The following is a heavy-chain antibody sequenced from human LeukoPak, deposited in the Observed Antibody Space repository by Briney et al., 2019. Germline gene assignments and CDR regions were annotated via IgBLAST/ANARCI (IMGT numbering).Heavy chain of an antibody. Sequence: PGGSLRLSCAASVFTLSSYGMRWVRQAPGKGLEWVAFIRYEGSKKYYADSVKGRFTISRDKSKNTTYLQMNSLRAEDTAVYFCAKAGREVRGVVKLYYYGMDVWGQGSTVTDSS. CDR3: AKAGREVRGVVKLYYYGMDV. D-gene: IGHD3-10*01. CDR2: IRYEGSKK. J-gene: IGHJ6*02. V-gene: IGHV3-30*02. CDR1: VFTLSSYG.